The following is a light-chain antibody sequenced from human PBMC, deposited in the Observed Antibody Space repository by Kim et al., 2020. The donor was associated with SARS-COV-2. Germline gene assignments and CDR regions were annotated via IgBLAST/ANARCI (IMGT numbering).Light chain of an antibody. Sequence: SFELTQPPSVSVSPGQTATITCPGDKLGDKYACWYQQKPGQSPVVVIYQDTKRPSGIPERFSGSNSGNTSTLTISGTQAMDEADYYCQAWDSRTVVFGGGTQLTVL. CDR1: KLGDKY. CDR2: QDT. CDR3: QAWDSRTVV. J-gene: IGLJ2*01. V-gene: IGLV3-1*01.